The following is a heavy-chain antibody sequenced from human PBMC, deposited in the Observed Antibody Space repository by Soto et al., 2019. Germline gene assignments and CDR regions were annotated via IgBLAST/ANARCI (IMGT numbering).Heavy chain of an antibody. D-gene: IGHD2-2*01. CDR1: GFTFSSYG. V-gene: IGHV3-30*18. J-gene: IGHJ6*02. Sequence: GGSLRLSCAASGFTFSSYGMHWVRQAPGKGLEWVAVISYDGSNKYYADSVKGRFTISRDNSKNTLYLQMNSLRAEDTAVYYCANSWAYCSSTSCHEDYYYYGMDVWGQGTTVTVSS. CDR2: ISYDGSNK. CDR3: ANSWAYCSSTSCHEDYYYYGMDV.